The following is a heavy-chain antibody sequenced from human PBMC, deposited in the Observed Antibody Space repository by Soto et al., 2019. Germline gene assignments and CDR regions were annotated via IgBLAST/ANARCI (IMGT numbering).Heavy chain of an antibody. CDR3: ARSGDYVAFDY. J-gene: IGHJ4*02. CDR2: IYYSGYT. V-gene: IGHV4-30-4*01. CDR1: GDSFSSGDYK. Sequence: QVQLQESGPGLVKPSQTLSLTCTVSGDSFSSGDYKWSWIRQPPGKGLEWIGYIYYSGYTYNNPSLKSRLTMSVDTSKNQFSLKLRSVTAADTAVYYRARSGDYVAFDYWGQGTLVTVSS. D-gene: IGHD4-17*01.